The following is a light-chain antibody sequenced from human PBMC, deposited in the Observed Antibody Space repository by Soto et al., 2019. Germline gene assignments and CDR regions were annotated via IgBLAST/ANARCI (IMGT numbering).Light chain of an antibody. CDR1: QSVSSN. CDR2: DAS. V-gene: IGKV3-15*01. CDR3: QKYNNGPIP. Sequence: EIVMTQSPATLSVSPGESATLSCRASQSVSSNLAWHQQKPGQAPRILMYDASTRATGISARFSGSGSGTEFTLTISSLQSEDFAFFYCQKYNNGPIPLAQGTRREI. J-gene: IGKJ5*01.